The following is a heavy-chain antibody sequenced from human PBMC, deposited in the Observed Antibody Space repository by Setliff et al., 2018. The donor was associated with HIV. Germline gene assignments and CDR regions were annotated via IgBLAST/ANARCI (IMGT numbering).Heavy chain of an antibody. CDR2: INPSGGST. J-gene: IGHJ1*01. CDR3: AKHFSNYDFWSGYSSAAYFQE. CDR1: GYTFTSYY. V-gene: IGHV1-46*01. D-gene: IGHD3-3*01. Sequence: ASVKVSCKASGYTFTSYYMHWVRQAPGQGLEWMGIINPSGGSTSYAQKFQGRVTISVDTSKNQFSLKLSSVTAADTAVYYCAKHFSNYDFWSGYSSAAYFQEWGQGTLVTVSS.